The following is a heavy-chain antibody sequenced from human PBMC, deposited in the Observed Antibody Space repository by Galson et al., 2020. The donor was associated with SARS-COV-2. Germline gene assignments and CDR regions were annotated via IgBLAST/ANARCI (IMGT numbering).Heavy chain of an antibody. V-gene: IGHV3-33*06. CDR1: GFTFSSYG. CDR3: AKEDTAYLDY. Sequence: GESPKIPCAAPGFTFSSYGMHWVRQAPGKGLEWVADICYEGSNNYQPDPVKGRFTLSRDNSKNTLYLQMNSLRAEDTAVYDCAKEDTAYLDYWGQGTLVTVSS. J-gene: IGHJ4*02. D-gene: IGHD5-18*01. CDR2: ICYEGSNN.